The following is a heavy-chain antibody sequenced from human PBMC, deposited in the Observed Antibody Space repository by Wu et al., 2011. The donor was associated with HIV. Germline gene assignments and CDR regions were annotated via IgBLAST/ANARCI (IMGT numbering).Heavy chain of an antibody. D-gene: IGHD3-10*01. J-gene: IGHJ6*03. CDR3: ARGRHPMVGPWYYYYYMDV. CDR1: GYTFTSYG. V-gene: IGHV1-18*01. Sequence: QVQLVQTGAEVKKPGASVKVSCKTSGYTFTSYGISWVRQAPGQGLEWMGWISADNGDTNYAQKLQGRVTMTTDTSTSTAYMELRSLRFDDTAVYYCARGRHPMVGPWYYYYYMDVWGKGTTVTVSS. CDR2: ISADNGDT.